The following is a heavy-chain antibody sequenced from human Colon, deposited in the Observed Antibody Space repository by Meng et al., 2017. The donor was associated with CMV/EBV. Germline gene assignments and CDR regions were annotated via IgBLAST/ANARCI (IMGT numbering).Heavy chain of an antibody. CDR1: GGSISSSIY. V-gene: IGHV3-30*02. J-gene: IGHJ4*02. Sequence: GGSLRLSCTVSGGSISSSIYYWGWVRQAPGKGLEWVSFIRFDGSNKYFSESVKGRFTISKDDSKNTLFLEMNSLRAEDSAVYYCAKVFFPQCPNTACHNVDSWGQGTLVTVSS. D-gene: IGHD2-8*01. CDR2: IRFDGSNK. CDR3: AKVFFPQCPNTACHNVDS.